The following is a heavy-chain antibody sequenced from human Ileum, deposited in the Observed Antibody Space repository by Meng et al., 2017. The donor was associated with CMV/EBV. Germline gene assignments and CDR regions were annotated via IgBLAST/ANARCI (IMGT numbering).Heavy chain of an antibody. V-gene: IGHV4-39*07. CDR2: IYYSGTT. J-gene: IGHJ4*02. Sequence: SETLSLTCTVSGGSISSSSFYWGWIRQPPGKGLEWIANIYYSGTTYDNPSLKSLFTISVDTSKNQFSLELRFVTAADTAVYYCARVLWGYYFDYWGQGIRVTGAS. CDR3: ARVLWGYYFDY. D-gene: IGHD2-21*01. CDR1: GGSISSSSFY.